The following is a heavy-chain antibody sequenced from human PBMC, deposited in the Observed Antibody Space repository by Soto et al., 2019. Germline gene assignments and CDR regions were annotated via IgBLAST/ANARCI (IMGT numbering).Heavy chain of an antibody. D-gene: IGHD1-26*01. V-gene: IGHV4-61*01. J-gene: IGHJ6*02. CDR3: ARVGSSCHSGGCYYYYGLGV. CDR2: IYYSGST. CDR1: GDSVGNGPYY. Sequence: QVRLQESGPGLVKPSETLSLSCLVSGDSVGNGPYYWSWIRQSPGEGLEWIAYIYYSGSTNVNPSLVSRVNILLDMSKYQFFLELRSVTAADAAVYFCARVGSSCHSGGCYYYYGLGVWRQGTTVAISS.